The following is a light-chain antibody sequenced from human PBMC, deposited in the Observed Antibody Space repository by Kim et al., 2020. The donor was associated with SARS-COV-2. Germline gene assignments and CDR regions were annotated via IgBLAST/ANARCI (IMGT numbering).Light chain of an antibody. V-gene: IGKV3-11*01. J-gene: IGKJ4*01. CDR2: DAS. Sequence: EIVLTQSPATLSLSPGERATLSCRASQSVSTSVAWFHHKPGQAPRLLIHDASYRATGIPARFSGSGAGTDFTLTITGLQAEDFAVYYCQQREDWPLTFGGGTKVDIK. CDR3: QQREDWPLT. CDR1: QSVSTS.